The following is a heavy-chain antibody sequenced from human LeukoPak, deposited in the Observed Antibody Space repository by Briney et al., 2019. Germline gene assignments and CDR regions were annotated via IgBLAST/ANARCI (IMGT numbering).Heavy chain of an antibody. V-gene: IGHV3-33*01. CDR1: GFTFSNFA. Sequence: GGSLRLSCAASGFTFSNFAMHWVRQAPGKELEWVALTWYDGSNTYYSGSVRGRFTISRDNSKNTLWLQMNSLRAEDTALYYCARVFGAWSYKGGFDIWGPGTMVTVSS. CDR2: TWYDGSNT. CDR3: ARVFGAWSYKGGFDI. J-gene: IGHJ3*02. D-gene: IGHD3-10*01.